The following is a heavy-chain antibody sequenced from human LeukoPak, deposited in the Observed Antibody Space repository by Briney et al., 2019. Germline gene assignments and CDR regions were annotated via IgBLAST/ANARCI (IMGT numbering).Heavy chain of an antibody. CDR2: ISGSGGST. Sequence: GGSLRLSCAASGFTFTNYTMSWVRQAPGKALEWVSAISGSGGSTYYADSVKGRFTISRDNSKNTLYLQMNSLRAEDTAVYYCARNSITMLRSGAFDIWGQGTMVTVSS. D-gene: IGHD3-10*01. J-gene: IGHJ3*02. CDR3: ARNSITMLRSGAFDI. CDR1: GFTFTNYT. V-gene: IGHV3-23*01.